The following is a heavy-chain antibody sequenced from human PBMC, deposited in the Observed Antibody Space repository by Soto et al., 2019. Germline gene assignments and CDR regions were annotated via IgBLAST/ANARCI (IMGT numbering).Heavy chain of an antibody. Sequence: PGKGLEWIGSIYYSGSTYYNPSLKSRVTISVHTAKTQFSLKLSSVTAADTAGYYCASVFTIFGVVIRPPSSYIDVSGKG. D-gene: IGHD3-3*01. V-gene: IGHV4-39*01. J-gene: IGHJ6*03. CDR3: ASVFTIFGVVIRPPSSYIDV. CDR2: IYYSGST.